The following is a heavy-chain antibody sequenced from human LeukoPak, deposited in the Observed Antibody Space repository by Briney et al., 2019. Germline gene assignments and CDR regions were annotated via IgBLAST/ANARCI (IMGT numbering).Heavy chain of an antibody. D-gene: IGHD4-17*01. Sequence: SETLSLTCAVSGGSISSTNWWSWVRQPPGKGLEWIGEIYHTGSTNYNPSLKSRLTISVDNSKNQFSLKLSSVTAADTAVYYCARVGPLTTKVTTGGVDYWGQGTLVTVSS. J-gene: IGHJ4*02. V-gene: IGHV4-4*02. CDR3: ARVGPLTTKVTTGGVDY. CDR2: IYHTGST. CDR1: GGSISSTNW.